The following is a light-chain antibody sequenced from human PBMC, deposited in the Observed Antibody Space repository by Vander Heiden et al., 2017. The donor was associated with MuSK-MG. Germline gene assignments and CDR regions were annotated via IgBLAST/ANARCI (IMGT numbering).Light chain of an antibody. J-gene: IGKJ1*01. CDR3: QQCYSTPRT. CDR1: QSVFYSSNNKNS. V-gene: IGKV4-1*01. Sequence: DIVMPQSPDSLAVSLGERATINCTSSQSVFYSSNNKNSLAWYQQKPGQPPKLLFYWASTRESGVPDRFSGSGSGTDFTLTISSLQAEDVAVYYCQQCYSTPRTFGQGTRVEIK. CDR2: WAS.